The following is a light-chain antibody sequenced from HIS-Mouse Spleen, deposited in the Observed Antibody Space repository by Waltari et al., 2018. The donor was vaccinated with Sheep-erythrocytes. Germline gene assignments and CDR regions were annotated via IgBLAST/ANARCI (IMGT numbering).Light chain of an antibody. V-gene: IGLV2-11*01. J-gene: IGLJ3*02. CDR3: CSYAGSYTWV. Sequence: QSALTQPRSVSGSPGQSVTISCTGTSSDVGGYNYVSWYQQHPGKAPKPMISDVSKRPSGVPDRFSDSKSGNTASLTISGLQAEDEADYYCCSYAGSYTWVFGGGTKLTVL. CDR1: SSDVGGYNY. CDR2: DVS.